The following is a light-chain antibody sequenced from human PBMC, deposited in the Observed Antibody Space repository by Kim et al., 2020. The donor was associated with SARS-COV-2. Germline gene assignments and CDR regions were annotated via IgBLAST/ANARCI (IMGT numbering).Light chain of an antibody. J-gene: IGLJ1*01. CDR2: DVS. CDR1: SSDVGDYNY. CDR3: CSYAGSYTQV. Sequence: QSVLTQPRSVSGSPGQSVTISCTGTSSDVGDYNYVSWYQHHPGKAPKLMIYDVSKRPSGVPDRFSGSKSDNTASLTISGLQAEDEADYYCCSYAGSYTQVFGTGTKVTVL. V-gene: IGLV2-11*01.